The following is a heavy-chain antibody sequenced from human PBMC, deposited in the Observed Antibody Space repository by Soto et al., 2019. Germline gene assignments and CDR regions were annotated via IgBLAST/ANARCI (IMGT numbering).Heavy chain of an antibody. CDR3: ARGPIVGARGGFGFDS. Sequence: PSETLSLTCAVDGGSFSGYYWSWIRQPPGKGLEWIGEINHSGSTNYNPSLKSRVTISVDTSKNQFSLKLSSVTAADTAVYYCARGPIVGARGGFGFDSWGQGTLVTVS. CDR2: INHSGST. D-gene: IGHD1-26*01. CDR1: GGSFSGYY. J-gene: IGHJ5*01. V-gene: IGHV4-34*01.